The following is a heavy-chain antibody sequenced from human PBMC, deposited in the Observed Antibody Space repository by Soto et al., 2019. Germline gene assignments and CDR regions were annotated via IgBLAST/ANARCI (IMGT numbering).Heavy chain of an antibody. Sequence: GGSLRLSCAASGFTFSSYAMSWVRQAPGKGLEWVSAISGSGGSTYYADSVKGRFTISRDNSKNTLYLQMNSLRAEDTAVYYCAKVSYCSSTSCYGGDAFDIWGQGTMVTVSS. V-gene: IGHV3-23*01. D-gene: IGHD2-2*01. CDR3: AKVSYCSSTSCYGGDAFDI. CDR2: ISGSGGST. CDR1: GFTFSSYA. J-gene: IGHJ3*02.